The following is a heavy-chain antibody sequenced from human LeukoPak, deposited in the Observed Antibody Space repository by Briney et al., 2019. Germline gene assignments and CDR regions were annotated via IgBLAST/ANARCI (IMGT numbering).Heavy chain of an antibody. CDR2: INTDGSST. CDR1: GFTFSSYW. Sequence: GGSLRLSCAASGFTFSSYWMHWVRQAPGKGLVWVSRINTDGSSTSYADSVKGRFTISRDNSKNTLYLQMNSLRAEDTAVYYCAKDSHIVVVPAAMPGYWGQGTLVTVSS. D-gene: IGHD2-2*01. V-gene: IGHV3-74*01. CDR3: AKDSHIVVVPAAMPGY. J-gene: IGHJ4*02.